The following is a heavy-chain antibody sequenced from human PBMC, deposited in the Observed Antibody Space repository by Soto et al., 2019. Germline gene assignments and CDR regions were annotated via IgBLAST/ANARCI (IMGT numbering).Heavy chain of an antibody. V-gene: IGHV4-59*07. CDR2: IYASRAT. Sequence: TLDTLSHSCTISGGSIGSFCWSWIRQSPGGTLEWIGYIYASRATTYNPSLESRSTMSVDIPNNEFSLDLTSVTAADTAVSYCARSHAFAGSIYHYYFDNWGQGTLVTTFS. J-gene: IGHJ4*02. CDR3: ARSHAFAGSIYHYYFDN. D-gene: IGHD3-3*02. CDR1: GGSIGSFC.